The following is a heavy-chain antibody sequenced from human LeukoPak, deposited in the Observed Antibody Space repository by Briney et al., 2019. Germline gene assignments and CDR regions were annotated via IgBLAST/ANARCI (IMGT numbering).Heavy chain of an antibody. D-gene: IGHD2-15*01. CDR3: ARVSWWLQSNGGFDC. CDR2: INPNSGGT. J-gene: IGHJ4*02. V-gene: IGHV1-2*02. Sequence: ASVKVSCKASGYTFTGYYMHWVRQAPGQGLEWMGWINPNSGGTNFAQKFQGRVTMTRDTSISTAYMELSRLTSDDTAVYYCARVSWWLQSNGGFDCWGQGTLVNLSS. CDR1: GYTFTGYY.